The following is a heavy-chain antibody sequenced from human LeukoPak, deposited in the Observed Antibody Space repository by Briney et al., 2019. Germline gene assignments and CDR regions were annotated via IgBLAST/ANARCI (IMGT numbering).Heavy chain of an antibody. V-gene: IGHV3-7*01. Sequence: GGSLRLSCAASGFTFSNAWMSWVRQAPGKGLEWVANIKQDGSEKYYVDSVKGRFTISRDNAKSSLYLQMNSLRAEDTAVYYCARFNTVPFIYYFDYWGQGTLVTVSS. D-gene: IGHD4-11*01. CDR3: ARFNTVPFIYYFDY. J-gene: IGHJ4*02. CDR2: IKQDGSEK. CDR1: GFTFSNAW.